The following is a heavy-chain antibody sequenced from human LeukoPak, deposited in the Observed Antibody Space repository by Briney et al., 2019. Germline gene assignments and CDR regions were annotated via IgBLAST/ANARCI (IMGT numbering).Heavy chain of an antibody. CDR1: GYTFTSYG. D-gene: IGHD3-22*01. CDR3: ARDYYYDSSGYVDY. J-gene: IGHJ4*02. V-gene: IGHV1-18*01. CDR2: ISAYNGNA. Sequence: GASVKVSCKASGYTFTSYGISWVRQAPGQGLEWMGWISAYNGNANYAQNPQGRITMTTDTSTSTAYTELTSLRSDDTAVYYCARDYYYDSSGYVDYWGQGTLVTVSS.